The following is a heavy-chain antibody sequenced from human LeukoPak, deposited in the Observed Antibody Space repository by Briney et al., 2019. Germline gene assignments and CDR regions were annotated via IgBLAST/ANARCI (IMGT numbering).Heavy chain of an antibody. CDR1: GGSVSSGSYY. CDR2: IYYSGST. CDR3: AREIWDSSGYYSPLLGRDDAFDI. J-gene: IGHJ3*02. D-gene: IGHD3-22*01. Sequence: PSETLSLTCTVSGGSVSSGSYYWSWIRQPPGKGLEWIGYIYYSGSTNYNPSLKSRVTISVDTSKNQFSLKLSSVTAADTAVYYCAREIWDSSGYYSPLLGRDDAFDIWGQGTMVTVSS. V-gene: IGHV4-61*01.